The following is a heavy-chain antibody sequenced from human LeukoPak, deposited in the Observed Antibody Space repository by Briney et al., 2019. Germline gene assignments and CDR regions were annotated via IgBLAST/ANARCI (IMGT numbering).Heavy chain of an antibody. CDR2: IGVRNGLI. D-gene: IGHD2-21*02. Sequence: GASVKVSCKTSGYTFMNYGISWVRQAPGPGLEWMAWIGVRNGLIYYAQTFQGRVTLTTDTSTTTAYMELRSLTSDDTAVYYCARGGAGNCGGACYLNWFDPWGQGTLVTVSS. J-gene: IGHJ5*02. V-gene: IGHV1-18*01. CDR1: GYTFMNYG. CDR3: ARGGAGNCGGACYLNWFDP.